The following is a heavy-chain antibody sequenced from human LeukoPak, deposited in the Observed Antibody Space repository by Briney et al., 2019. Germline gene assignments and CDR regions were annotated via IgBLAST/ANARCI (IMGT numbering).Heavy chain of an antibody. J-gene: IGHJ6*02. CDR1: GFTFSSYA. CDR2: IYTSGST. Sequence: PGGSLRLSCAASGFTFSSYAMSWVRQAPGKGLEWIGRIYTSGSTNYNPSLKSRVTMSVDTSKNQFSLKLSSVTAADTAVYYCAREHHWVTIFGVVTDYGMDVWGQGTTVTVSS. V-gene: IGHV4-4*07. D-gene: IGHD3-3*01. CDR3: AREHHWVTIFGVVTDYGMDV.